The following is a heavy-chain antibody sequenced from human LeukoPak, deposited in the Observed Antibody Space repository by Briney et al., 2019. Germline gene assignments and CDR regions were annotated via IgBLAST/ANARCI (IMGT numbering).Heavy chain of an antibody. J-gene: IGHJ4*02. Sequence: ASVKVSCKASGGSFSSYVITWVRQAPGQGLEWMGRIIPVLGVSNFAQKFQGRVTITADKSTSTAYMELSSLRSEDTAVYYCARPAAVAAYFDYWGQGTLVTVSS. CDR1: GGSFSSYV. D-gene: IGHD6-19*01. CDR2: IIPVLGVS. V-gene: IGHV1-69*04. CDR3: ARPAAVAAYFDY.